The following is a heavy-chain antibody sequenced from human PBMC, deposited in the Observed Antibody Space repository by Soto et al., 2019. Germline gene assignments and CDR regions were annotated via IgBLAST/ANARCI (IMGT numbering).Heavy chain of an antibody. CDR3: ATAVPNDYVPNYYPVDV. J-gene: IGHJ6*03. CDR1: GASISNYY. CDR2: IYYRGST. D-gene: IGHD4-17*01. Sequence: QVQLQEAGPGLVKPSETLSLTCSVSGASISNYYWSWIRQPPGKGLEWIGYIYYRGSTNYNPSLKSRVTISVDTSSTQVSLRLTSVTAADTAVYYCATAVPNDYVPNYYPVDVWGRGITVTVS. V-gene: IGHV4-59*01.